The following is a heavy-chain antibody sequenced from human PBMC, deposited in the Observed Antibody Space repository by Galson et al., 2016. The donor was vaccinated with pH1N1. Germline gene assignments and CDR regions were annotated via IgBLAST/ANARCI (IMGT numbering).Heavy chain of an antibody. CDR1: GFNFSNFW. Sequence: SLRISCAASGFNFSNFWMHWVRQAPGKGLEWVANIRQDGSEKYYVDSVKGRFTISRDNAKNSLYLQMNSLTAEDTAVYYCARARFDPWGQGTLVTVSS. CDR3: ARARFDP. J-gene: IGHJ5*02. CDR2: IRQDGSEK. V-gene: IGHV3-7*01.